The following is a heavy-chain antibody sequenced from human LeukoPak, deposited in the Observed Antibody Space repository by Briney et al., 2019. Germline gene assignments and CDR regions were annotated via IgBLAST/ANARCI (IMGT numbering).Heavy chain of an antibody. CDR3: GRQGRGYWGTFDY. CDR2: IYYSGST. J-gene: IGHJ4*02. CDR1: GGSISSNTYY. Sequence: PSETLSLTCTVSGGSISSNTYYWGWIRQPPGKGLEWVGSIYYSGSTNYNPSLKSRVTISVDTSKKQFSLKLSSVTAADTAVYYCGRQGRGYWGTFDYWGQGALVTVSS. D-gene: IGHD2-15*01. V-gene: IGHV4-39*07.